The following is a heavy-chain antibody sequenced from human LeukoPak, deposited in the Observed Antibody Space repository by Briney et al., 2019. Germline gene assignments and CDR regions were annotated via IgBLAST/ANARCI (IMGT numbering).Heavy chain of an antibody. CDR3: AKIMVVVVPAAITPDY. D-gene: IGHD2-2*02. Sequence: GGSLRLSCAASGFTFSSYAMHWVRQAPGKGLEWVAVISYDGSNKYYADSVKGRFTISRDNSKNTLYLQMNSLRAEDTAVYYCAKIMVVVVPAAITPDYWGQGTLVTVSS. V-gene: IGHV3-30-3*02. CDR1: GFTFSSYA. CDR2: ISYDGSNK. J-gene: IGHJ4*02.